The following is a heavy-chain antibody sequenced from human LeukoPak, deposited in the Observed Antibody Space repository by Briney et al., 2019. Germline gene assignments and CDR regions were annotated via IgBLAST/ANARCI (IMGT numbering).Heavy chain of an antibody. D-gene: IGHD2-2*01. CDR2: IYYSGST. CDR3: ARERSTYAGAPENWFDP. J-gene: IGHJ5*02. CDR1: GGSISSDGYS. V-gene: IGHV4-30-2*01. Sequence: PSETLSLTCAVSGGSISSDGYSWSWIRQPPGKGLEWIGYIYYSGSTYYNPSLKSRVTISVDRSKTQFSLKLSSVTAADTAMYYCARERSTYAGAPENWFDPWGQGILVTVSS.